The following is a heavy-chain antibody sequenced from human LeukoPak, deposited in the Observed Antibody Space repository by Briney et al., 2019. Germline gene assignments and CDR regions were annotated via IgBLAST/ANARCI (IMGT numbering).Heavy chain of an antibody. CDR1: GFTFSNSD. CDR3: ASRQGLGWHYVN. D-gene: IGHD3-10*02. Sequence: GGSLRLSCVDSGFTFSNSDMSWVRQLPGNGLEWVSGISDGGGSTYYADPVKGRFTISRDNSKNTLYLQMNSLRAEDTAVYYCASRQGLGWHYVNWGQGTLVTVSS. V-gene: IGHV3-23*01. J-gene: IGHJ4*02. CDR2: ISDGGGST.